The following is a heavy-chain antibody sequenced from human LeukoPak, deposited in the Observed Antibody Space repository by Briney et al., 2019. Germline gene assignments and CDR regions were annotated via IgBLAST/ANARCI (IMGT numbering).Heavy chain of an antibody. V-gene: IGHV3-49*04. CDR3: TRETKTYYYGSGSWGFDY. D-gene: IGHD3-10*01. J-gene: IGHJ4*02. Sequence: GGSLRLSCTASGFTFGGYAMSWVRQAPGKGLEWVGFIRSKAYGGTTEYAASVKGRFTISRDDSKSIAYLQMNSLKTEDTAVHYCTRETKTYYYGSGSWGFDYWGQGTLVTVSS. CDR2: IRSKAYGGTT. CDR1: GFTFGGYA.